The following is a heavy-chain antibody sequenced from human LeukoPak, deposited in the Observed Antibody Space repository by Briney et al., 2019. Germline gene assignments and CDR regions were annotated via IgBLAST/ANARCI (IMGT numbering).Heavy chain of an antibody. CDR1: GFSFSDYY. CDR2: ISSSATTI. CDR3: ARATSMDNYYYFYGLDL. D-gene: IGHD2/OR15-2a*01. Sequence: GGSLRLSCAASGFSFSDYYMAWLRRAPGKGLEWLSYISSSATTIYYAGSVKGRLTISRDDDKSFLYLEMSDLRVDDTAVYYCARATSMDNYYYFYGLDLWGRGTTVAVSS. V-gene: IGHV3-11*01. J-gene: IGHJ6*02.